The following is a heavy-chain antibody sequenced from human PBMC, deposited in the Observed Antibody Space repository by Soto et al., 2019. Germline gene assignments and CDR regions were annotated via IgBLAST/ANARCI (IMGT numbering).Heavy chain of an antibody. D-gene: IGHD3-3*01. J-gene: IGHJ6*02. CDR1: GFTFSSSA. CDR2: ISGSGAGT. Sequence: VGSLRLSCTASGFTFSSSAMSWVRQAPGRGLEWVSGISGSGAGTYYADSVKGRFTTSRDNSKNTLYLQMSGLRAEDAAVYYCAKGPTVFGAVISFDYYYGMYVWGQGTPVTVSS. V-gene: IGHV3-23*01. CDR3: AKGPTVFGAVISFDYYYGMYV.